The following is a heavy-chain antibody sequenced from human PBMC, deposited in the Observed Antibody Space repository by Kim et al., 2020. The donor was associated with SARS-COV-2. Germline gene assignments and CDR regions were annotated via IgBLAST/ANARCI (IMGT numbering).Heavy chain of an antibody. V-gene: IGHV4-34*01. CDR1: GGSFSGYY. CDR2: INHSGST. J-gene: IGHJ5*02. D-gene: IGHD3-10*01. Sequence: SETLSLTCAVYGGSFSGYYWSWIRQPPGKGLEWIGEINHSGSTNYNPSLKSRVTISVDTSKNQFSLKLSSVTAADTAVYYCARGASEKRLLLWFGELGNWFDPWGQGTLVTVSS. CDR3: ARGASEKRLLLWFGELGNWFDP.